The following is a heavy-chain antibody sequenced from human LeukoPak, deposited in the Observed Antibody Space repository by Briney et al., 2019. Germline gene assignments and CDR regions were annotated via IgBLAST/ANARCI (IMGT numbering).Heavy chain of an antibody. Sequence: GGSLRPSCAASGFIFSTYDMHWVRQAPGKGLEWVAVISREGGIAYHADSVKGRFTISRDNSKNTLYLQMNSLRADDTAVYYCARHFTTGSIDHWGQKTRVSVSS. CDR2: ISREGGIA. CDR1: GFIFSTYD. J-gene: IGHJ4*02. CDR3: ARHFTTGSIDH. D-gene: IGHD3-9*01. V-gene: IGHV3-30-3*01.